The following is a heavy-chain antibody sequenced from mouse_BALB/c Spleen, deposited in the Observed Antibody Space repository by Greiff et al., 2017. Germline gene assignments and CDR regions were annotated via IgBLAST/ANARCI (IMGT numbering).Heavy chain of an antibody. V-gene: IGHV5-9-4*01. CDR1: GFTFSSYA. CDR2: ISSGGSYT. J-gene: IGHJ4*01. D-gene: IGHD3-2*01. Sequence: EVKLMESGGGLVKPGGSLKLSCAASGFTFSSYAMSWVRQSPEKRLEWVAEISSGGSYTYYPDTVTGRFTISRDNAKNTLYLEMSSLRSEDTAMYYCARGGTARAPYYAMDYWGQGTSVTVSS. CDR3: ARGGTARAPYYAMDY.